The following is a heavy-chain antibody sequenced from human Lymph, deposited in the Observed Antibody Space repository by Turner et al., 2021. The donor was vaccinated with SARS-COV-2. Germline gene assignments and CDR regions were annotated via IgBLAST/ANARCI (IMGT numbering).Heavy chain of an antibody. D-gene: IGHD5-18*01. CDR1: GFTFSSYW. V-gene: IGHV3-7*03. J-gene: IGHJ4*02. CDR3: AREDTVMVYDY. Sequence: EVRLVESGGGLVQPGGSLRLPGAASGFTFSSYWMSWVRQAPGKGLEWVANIKQGGSEKYYVDSVKGRFTISRDNAKNSLNLQMNSLRAEDTAVYYCAREDTVMVYDYWGQGTLVTVSS. CDR2: IKQGGSEK.